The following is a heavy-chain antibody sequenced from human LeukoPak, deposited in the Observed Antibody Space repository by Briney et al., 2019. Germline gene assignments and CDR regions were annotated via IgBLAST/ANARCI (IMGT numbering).Heavy chain of an antibody. CDR3: ARKYDSSGYYYALYYYYGMDV. D-gene: IGHD3-22*01. Sequence: GSLRLSCAASGFTFSSYSMNWVRQAPGKGLEWVSSISSSSSYIYYADSVKGRFTISRDNAKNSLYLQMNSLGAEDTAVYYCARKYDSSGYYYALYYYYGMDVWGQGATVTVSS. CDR1: GFTFSSYS. J-gene: IGHJ6*02. CDR2: ISSSSSYI. V-gene: IGHV3-21*01.